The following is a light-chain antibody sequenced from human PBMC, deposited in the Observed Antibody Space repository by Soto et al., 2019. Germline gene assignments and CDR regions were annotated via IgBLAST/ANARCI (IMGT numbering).Light chain of an antibody. CDR3: QESYSTQYT. CDR1: QNINTY. V-gene: IGKV1-39*01. CDR2: GAS. Sequence: DVQVTQSPSSLSASVGDRVTITCRASQNINTYSNWYQHKPGKAPNLLIYGASTVHSGVPLKFSGSVSGTDFTLTISSLDSEDFATYYCQESYSTQYTFGQATKLGI. J-gene: IGKJ2*01.